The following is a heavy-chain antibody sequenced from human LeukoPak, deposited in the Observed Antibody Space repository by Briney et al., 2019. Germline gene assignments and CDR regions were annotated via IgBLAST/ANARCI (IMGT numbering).Heavy chain of an antibody. Sequence: GGSLRLSCAASGFTVSSNYMSWVRQAPGKGLEWVSVIYSGGSTYYADSVKGRFTISRDNFKNTLYLQMNSLRAEDTAVYYCASGTTMIVVGNFDYWGQGTLVTVSS. CDR1: GFTVSSNY. J-gene: IGHJ4*02. CDR2: IYSGGST. CDR3: ASGTTMIVVGNFDY. D-gene: IGHD3-22*01. V-gene: IGHV3-66*01.